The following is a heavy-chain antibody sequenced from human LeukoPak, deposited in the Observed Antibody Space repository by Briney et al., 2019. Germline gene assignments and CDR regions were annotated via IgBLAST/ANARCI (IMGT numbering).Heavy chain of an antibody. D-gene: IGHD4-11*01. Sequence: KASETLSLTCTVSGGSISSYYWSWIRQPPGKGLEWIGYIYYSENTNYNPSLKSRATISVDTSKNQFSLKLTSVTAADTAVYYCVDYSVYSKGYWGQGTLVTVSS. V-gene: IGHV4-59*08. J-gene: IGHJ4*02. CDR3: VDYSVYSKGY. CDR1: GGSISSYY. CDR2: IYYSENT.